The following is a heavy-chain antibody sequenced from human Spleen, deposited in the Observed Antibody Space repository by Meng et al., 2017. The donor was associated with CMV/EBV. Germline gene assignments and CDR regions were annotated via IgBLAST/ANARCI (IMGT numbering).Heavy chain of an antibody. CDR1: GYTFSNYD. D-gene: IGHD4-11*01. J-gene: IGHJ6*02. V-gene: IGHV1-8*01. CDR3: ARGTVGFYYYYYYGMDV. Sequence: GESLKISCKASGYTFSNYDINWVRQATGQGLEWMGWMNPNSGNTGYAQKFQGRVTMTRNTSISTAYMELSSLRSEDTAVYYCARGTVGFYYYYYYGMDVWGQGTTVTVSS. CDR2: MNPNSGNT.